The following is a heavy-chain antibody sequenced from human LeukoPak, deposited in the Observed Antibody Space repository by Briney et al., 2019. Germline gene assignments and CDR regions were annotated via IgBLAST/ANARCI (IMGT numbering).Heavy chain of an antibody. Sequence: SETLSLTCAVYGGSFSGYYWSWIRQPPGKGLEWIGEINHSGSTNYNPSLKSRVTISVDTSKSQFSLKLSSVTAADTAVYYCARGGFNYYGSGSYYTPLAWFDPWGQGTLVTVSS. CDR2: INHSGST. J-gene: IGHJ5*02. CDR1: GGSFSGYY. V-gene: IGHV4-34*01. CDR3: ARGGFNYYGSGSYYTPLAWFDP. D-gene: IGHD3-10*01.